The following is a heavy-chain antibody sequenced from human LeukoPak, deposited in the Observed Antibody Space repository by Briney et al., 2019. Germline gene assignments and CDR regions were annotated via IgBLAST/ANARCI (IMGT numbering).Heavy chain of an antibody. CDR1: GYTFTSYY. J-gene: IGHJ6*03. CDR3: ARGQRAHVEWSSYMDV. D-gene: IGHD3-3*01. Sequence: ASVKVSCKASGYTFTSYYMHWVRQAPGQGLEWVGIINPSGGSTSYAQKFQGRVTMTRDTSTSTVYMELSSLRAEDTAVYYCARGQRAHVEWSSYMDVWGKGTTVTISS. CDR2: INPSGGST. V-gene: IGHV1-46*01.